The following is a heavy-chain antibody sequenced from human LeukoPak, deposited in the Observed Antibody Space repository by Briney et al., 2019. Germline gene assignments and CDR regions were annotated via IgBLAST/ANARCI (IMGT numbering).Heavy chain of an antibody. CDR3: AKDQGPYYDFWSGGFDP. D-gene: IGHD3-3*01. V-gene: IGHV3-30*18. J-gene: IGHJ5*02. CDR2: ISYDGSNK. Sequence: GGSLRLSCAASGFTFSSYGMHWVRQAPGKGLEWVAVISYDGSNKYYADSVKGRFTISRDNSENTLYLQMNSLRAEDTAVYYCAKDQGPYYDFWSGGFDPWGQGTLVTVSS. CDR1: GFTFSSYG.